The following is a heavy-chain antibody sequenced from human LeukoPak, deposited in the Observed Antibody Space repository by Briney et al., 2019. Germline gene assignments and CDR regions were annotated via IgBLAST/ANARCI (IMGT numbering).Heavy chain of an antibody. Sequence: GGSLRLSCAASGFTHSSYDMNWVRQAPGKVLEWVSTITGSGGRTYYADSVTGRFTISRDNSKSTLYLQMNSLRAEDTAVYYCAKDNTMIRGIIYYGMDVWGQGTTVTVSS. J-gene: IGHJ6*02. D-gene: IGHD3-10*01. CDR2: ITGSGGRT. V-gene: IGHV3-23*01. CDR3: AKDNTMIRGIIYYGMDV. CDR1: GFTHSSYD.